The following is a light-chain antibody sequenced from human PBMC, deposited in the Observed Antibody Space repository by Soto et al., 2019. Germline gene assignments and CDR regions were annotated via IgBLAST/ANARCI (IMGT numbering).Light chain of an antibody. V-gene: IGKV1-5*01. CDR2: DAS. CDR1: QSIDTW. Sequence: DIQMTQSPSPLPASVGHRVTITCRASQSIDTWLAWYQQKPGKAPKLLIYDASTLQSGVPSRYSGSGSGTEFTLTISNLQPDDFATYYCQQYESYSPWTFGQGTKVDIK. J-gene: IGKJ1*01. CDR3: QQYESYSPWT.